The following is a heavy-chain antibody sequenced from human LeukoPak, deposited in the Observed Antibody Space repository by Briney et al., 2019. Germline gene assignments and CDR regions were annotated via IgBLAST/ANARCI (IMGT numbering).Heavy chain of an antibody. V-gene: IGHV1-18*01. CDR2: ISAYNGNT. Sequence: ASVTVSCKASGYTFTSYGISWVRQAPGQGLEWMGWISAYNGNTNYAQTLQGRVTMTTDTSTSTAYMELRSLRSDDTAVYYCARYYGPIPFLDYWGQGTLVTVSS. J-gene: IGHJ4*02. CDR1: GYTFTSYG. D-gene: IGHD2/OR15-2a*01. CDR3: ARYYGPIPFLDY.